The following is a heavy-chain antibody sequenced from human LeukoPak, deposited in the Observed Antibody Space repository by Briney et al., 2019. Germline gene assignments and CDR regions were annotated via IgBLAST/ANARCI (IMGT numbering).Heavy chain of an antibody. Sequence: GGSLRLSCAASGFTFSSYSMNWVRQAPGKELEWVSYISSSSSTIYYADSVKGRFTISRDNAKNSLYLQMNSLRAEDTAVYYCARRQWLGFDYWGQGTLVTVSS. V-gene: IGHV3-48*01. D-gene: IGHD2-8*01. J-gene: IGHJ4*02. CDR3: ARRQWLGFDY. CDR1: GFTFSSYS. CDR2: ISSSSSTI.